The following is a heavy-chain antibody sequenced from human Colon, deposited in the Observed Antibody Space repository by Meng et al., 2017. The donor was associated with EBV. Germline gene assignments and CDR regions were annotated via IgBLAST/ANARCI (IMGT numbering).Heavy chain of an antibody. CDR2: IYYSGST. V-gene: IGHV4-31*03. D-gene: IGHD5-24*01. CDR3: ARGPSRWLQFSFDY. CDR1: GGSIIIGGYY. Sequence: QGQLLQAGPGLAKPSQTLSLTCTVSGGSIIIGGYYWSWIRQHPGKGLEWIGYIYYSGSTYYNPSLKSRVTISIDTSKNQFSLKLSSVTAADTAVYYCARGPSRWLQFSFDYWGQGTLVTVSS. J-gene: IGHJ4*02.